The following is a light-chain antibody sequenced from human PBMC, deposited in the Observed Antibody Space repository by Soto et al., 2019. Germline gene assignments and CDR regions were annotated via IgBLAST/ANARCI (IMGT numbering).Light chain of an antibody. J-gene: IGKJ2*01. CDR3: QVYGRSPLMYT. Sequence: EIVLTQSPGTLSLSPGEGATLSCRASQRVTSDFLAWDQQKPGQAPRLLIYGASSRAAGVPDRFTGSGSGTHFTLTITRLKPEDFAVYYCQVYGRSPLMYTFGQGTKLGVK. V-gene: IGKV3-20*01. CDR2: GAS. CDR1: QRVTSDF.